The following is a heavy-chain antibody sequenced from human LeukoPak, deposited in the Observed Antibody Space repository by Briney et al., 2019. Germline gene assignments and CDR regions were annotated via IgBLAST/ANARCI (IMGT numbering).Heavy chain of an antibody. CDR2: ISSSSSYSYT. Sequence: GGSLRLPCAASGFTFSSYSMHWVRQAPGKGLEWVSSISSSSSYSYTYYADSVQGRFTISRDNAKNTLLLQMNSLRAEDTAVYYCARPQVNDYGDCGIWGQGTMVAVSS. V-gene: IGHV3-21*01. CDR1: GFTFSSYS. J-gene: IGHJ3*02. D-gene: IGHD4-17*01. CDR3: ARPQVNDYGDCGI.